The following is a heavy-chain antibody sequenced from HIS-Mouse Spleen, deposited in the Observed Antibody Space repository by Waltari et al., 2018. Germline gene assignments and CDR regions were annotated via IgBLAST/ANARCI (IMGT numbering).Heavy chain of an antibody. V-gene: IGHV4-39*07. Sequence: QLQLQESGPGLVKPSETLSLPRTGSGGSISSSSYYWGWIRQPPGKGLGWIGSIYYSGSTYYNPSLKSRVTISVDTSKNQFSLKLSSVTAADTAVYYCAREIPYSSSWYDWYFDLWGRGTLVTVSS. CDR2: IYYSGST. J-gene: IGHJ2*01. CDR1: GGSISSSSYY. D-gene: IGHD6-13*01. CDR3: AREIPYSSSWYDWYFDL.